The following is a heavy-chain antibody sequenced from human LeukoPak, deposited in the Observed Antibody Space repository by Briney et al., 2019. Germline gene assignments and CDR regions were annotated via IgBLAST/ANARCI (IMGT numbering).Heavy chain of an antibody. CDR3: ARDANSGSYHDAFDI. CDR1: AYSISSGYY. D-gene: IGHD1-26*01. Sequence: PSETLSLTCGVSAYSISSGYYWGWIRQPPGKGLEWIGSIYHSGSTYYNPSLKSRVTISVDTSKNQFSLKLSSVTAVDTAVYYCARDANSGSYHDAFDIWGQGTMVTVSS. J-gene: IGHJ3*02. CDR2: IYHSGST. V-gene: IGHV4-38-2*02.